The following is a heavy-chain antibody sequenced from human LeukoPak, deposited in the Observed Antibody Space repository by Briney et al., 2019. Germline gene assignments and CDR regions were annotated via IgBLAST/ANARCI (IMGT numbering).Heavy chain of an antibody. V-gene: IGHV4-34*01. CDR1: SESFSGYF. J-gene: IGHJ5*02. CDR3: ARGISGSYSNWFDP. Sequence: PSETLSLTCAIYSESFSGYFWSWIRQPPGKGLEWIGEINYSGSTNYNPSLKSRVTISVDTSKNQFSLKLSSVTAADTTVYYCARGISGSYSNWFDPWGQGTLVTVSS. CDR2: INYSGST. D-gene: IGHD1-26*01.